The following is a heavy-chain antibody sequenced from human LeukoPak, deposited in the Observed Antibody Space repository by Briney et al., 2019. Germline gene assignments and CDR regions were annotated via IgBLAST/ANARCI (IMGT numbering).Heavy chain of an antibody. CDR1: GFTFSNYW. D-gene: IGHD6-6*01. CDR3: AREVAARRLGSWFDP. CDR2: IKQDGSEK. Sequence: GGSLRLSCAASGFTFSNYWMSLVRQAPGKGLEWVANIKQDGSEKYYVDSVKGRFTISRDNAKNSLYLQMNSLRAEDTAIYYCAREVAARRLGSWFDPWGQGTLVTVSS. J-gene: IGHJ5*02. V-gene: IGHV3-7*01.